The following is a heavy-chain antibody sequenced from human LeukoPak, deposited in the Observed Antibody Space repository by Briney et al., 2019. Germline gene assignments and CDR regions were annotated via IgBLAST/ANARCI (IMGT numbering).Heavy chain of an antibody. Sequence: GGSLRLSCAASGFTFSDYHMSWIRQAPGKGLEWVSYISSSGSTIYYADSVKGRFTISRDKAKNSLYLQMNSLRAEDTAVYYCARVYTSPKKGNWFDPWGQGTLVTVSS. CDR2: ISSSGSTI. J-gene: IGHJ5*02. D-gene: IGHD2-2*02. CDR1: GFTFSDYH. V-gene: IGHV3-11*01. CDR3: ARVYTSPKKGNWFDP.